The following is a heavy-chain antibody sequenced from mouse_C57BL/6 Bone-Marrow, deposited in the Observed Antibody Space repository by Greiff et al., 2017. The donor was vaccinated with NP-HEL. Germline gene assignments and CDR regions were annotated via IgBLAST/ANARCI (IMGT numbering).Heavy chain of an antibody. J-gene: IGHJ1*03. V-gene: IGHV5-6*02. D-gene: IGHD2-4*01. CDR2: ISSGGSYT. CDR1: GFTFSSYG. CDR3: ARRGLRRYFDV. Sequence: EVKLMESGGDLVKPGGSLKLSCAASGFTFSSYGMSWVRQTPDKRLEWVATISSGGSYTYYPDSVKGRFTISRDNAKNTLYLQMSSLKSEDTAMYYCARRGLRRYFDVWGTGTTVTVSS.